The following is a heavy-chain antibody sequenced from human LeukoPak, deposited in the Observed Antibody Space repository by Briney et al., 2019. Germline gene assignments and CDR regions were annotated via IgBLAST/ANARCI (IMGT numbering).Heavy chain of an antibody. V-gene: IGHV4-31*03. Sequence: SQTLSLTCTVSGGSISSGGYYWIWIRQHPGKDLEGIGYIYYSESTYDNPSLKSRVTISVDTSKNQFSLKLSSVPAADTAVYYCARDTMVRGVPHYGMDVWGQGTTVTVSS. CDR3: ARDTMVRGVPHYGMDV. J-gene: IGHJ6*02. CDR2: IYYSEST. D-gene: IGHD3-10*01. CDR1: GGSISSGGYY.